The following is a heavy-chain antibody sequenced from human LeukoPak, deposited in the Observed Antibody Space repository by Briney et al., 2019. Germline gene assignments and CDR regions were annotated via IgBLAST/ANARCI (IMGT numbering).Heavy chain of an antibody. D-gene: IGHD3-22*01. J-gene: IGHJ4*02. Sequence: AASVTVSCTASGYNFTNYTVNWVRQAPGQGLEWMGWIDTNTGNPTYVQGFTGRFVFSSDTSVSTTYLQINSLKAEDTAVYYCARGHDTTGYFAFWGQGTLVTVSS. CDR3: ARGHDTTGYFAF. V-gene: IGHV7-4-1*02. CDR2: IDTNTGNP. CDR1: GYNFTNYT.